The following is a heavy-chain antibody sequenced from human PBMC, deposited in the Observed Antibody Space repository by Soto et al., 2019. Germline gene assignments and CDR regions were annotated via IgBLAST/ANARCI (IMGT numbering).Heavy chain of an antibody. D-gene: IGHD4-17*01. CDR1: GFGFDEYG. Sequence: EVYLVESGGGVVRPGGSLRLSCAASGFGFDEYGMSWVRQGPGKGLERVSGINRHGDSTGYADSMKGRFTISRDNAKNSLYLEMNGLRAEDTAFYYCARDHRWGYEYGDYGDSWGQGTLVTVSS. CDR3: ARDHRWGYEYGDYGDS. CDR2: INRHGDST. J-gene: IGHJ4*02. V-gene: IGHV3-20*04.